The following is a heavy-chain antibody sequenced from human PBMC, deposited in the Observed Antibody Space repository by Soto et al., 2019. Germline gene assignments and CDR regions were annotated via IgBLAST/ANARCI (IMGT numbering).Heavy chain of an antibody. CDR1: GGTFSSYT. CDR3: ARIAAAGTPGDY. Sequence: QVQLVQSGAEVKKPGSSVKVSCKASGGTFSSYTISWVRQAPGQGLEWMGRIIPILGIANYAQKFQGRVTIPADQATSTAYMELSSLRSEDTAVYYCARIAAAGTPGDYWGQGTLVTVSS. D-gene: IGHD6-13*01. J-gene: IGHJ4*02. CDR2: IIPILGIA. V-gene: IGHV1-69*02.